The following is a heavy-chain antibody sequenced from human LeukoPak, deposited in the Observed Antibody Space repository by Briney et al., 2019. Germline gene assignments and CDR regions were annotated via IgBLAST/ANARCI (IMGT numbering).Heavy chain of an antibody. V-gene: IGHV1-69*05. CDR3: ARGSGEGYCSSTSCPLGY. D-gene: IGHD2-2*01. Sequence: SVKVSCKASGYTFTGYYMHWVRQAPGQGLEWMGRIIPIFGTANYAQKFQGRVTITTDESTSTAYMELSSLRSEDTAVYYCARGSGEGYCSSTSCPLGYWGQGTLVTVSS. CDR2: IIPIFGTA. CDR1: GYTFTGYY. J-gene: IGHJ4*02.